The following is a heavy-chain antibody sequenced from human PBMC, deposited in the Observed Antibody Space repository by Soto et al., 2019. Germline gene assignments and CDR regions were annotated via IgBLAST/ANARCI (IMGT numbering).Heavy chain of an antibody. J-gene: IGHJ6*02. D-gene: IGHD1-26*01. CDR1: GFTVSSNY. CDR3: ARDSGVVATYGMDV. Sequence: EVQLVESGGGLIQPGGSLRLSCAASGFTVSSNYMSWVRQAPGKGLEWVSVIYSGGSTYYAYSVKGRCTISRDNSKNTLYLQMNSLRAADTAVYYCARDSGVVATYGMDVWGQGTTVTVSS. CDR2: IYSGGST. V-gene: IGHV3-53*01.